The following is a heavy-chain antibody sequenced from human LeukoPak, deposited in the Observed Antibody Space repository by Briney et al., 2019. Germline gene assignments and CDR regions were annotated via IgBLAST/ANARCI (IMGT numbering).Heavy chain of an antibody. D-gene: IGHD3-10*01. V-gene: IGHV4-39*02. J-gene: IGHJ5*02. CDR2: IFYSGST. CDR3: ATDGMVRGPDAWFDP. Sequence: SETLSLTCTVSSGSISKSNFYWGWIRQPPGKGLEWSGSIFYSGSTDYNSSLKSRVTISVDTSKNQFSLKLSSVTAADTAVYYCATDGMVRGPDAWFDPWGQGTLVTVSS. CDR1: SGSISKSNFY.